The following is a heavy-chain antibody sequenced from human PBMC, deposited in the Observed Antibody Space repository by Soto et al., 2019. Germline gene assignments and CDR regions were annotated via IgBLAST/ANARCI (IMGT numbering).Heavy chain of an antibody. D-gene: IGHD2-8*02. Sequence: QVQLQESGPGLVKPSGTISLTCVVSSGSISSGTWWSWVRQPPGKGLEWIGQVADTGSTIYNPPRRCRVTTAIDTSTSQFSLSPSAVTPPDTALYYCVRHGGVCFDTGAQGTLVTVSA. CDR3: VRHGGVCFDT. V-gene: IGHV4-4*02. CDR2: VADTGST. J-gene: IGHJ4*02. CDR1: SGSISSGTW.